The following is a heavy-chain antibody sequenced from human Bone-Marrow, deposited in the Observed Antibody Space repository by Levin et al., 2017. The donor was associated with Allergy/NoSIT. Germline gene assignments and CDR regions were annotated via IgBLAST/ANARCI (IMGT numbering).Heavy chain of an antibody. D-gene: IGHD7-27*01. CDR3: ARDRTLMGTRNWWFDV. CDR2: INQDGSAY. V-gene: IGHV3-7*04. Sequence: GESLKISCAASGFSFSGYWMTWVRQGPGRGLEWVASINQDGSAYSYVDSVRGRFTVSRDNSKNSLFLELTSLRGDDSALYYCARDRTLMGTRNWWFDVWGRGTLVTVSS. J-gene: IGHJ2*01. CDR1: GFSFSGYW.